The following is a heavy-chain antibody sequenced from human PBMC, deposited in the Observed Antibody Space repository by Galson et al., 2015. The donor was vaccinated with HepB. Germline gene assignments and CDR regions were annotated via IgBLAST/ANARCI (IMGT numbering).Heavy chain of an antibody. D-gene: IGHD6-19*01. J-gene: IGHJ4*02. CDR3: ARDTEFTNAVAGTFFDY. CDR1: GFSFNTYR. V-gene: IGHV3-48*02. CDR2: ISSSSATI. Sequence: SLRLSCAASGFSFNTYRMNWVRQAPGKGLEGVSYISSSSATIYYADSVKGRFTISRDNAKNSVYLQMSSLRDEDTAVYYCARDTEFTNAVAGTFFDYWGQGTLVTVSS.